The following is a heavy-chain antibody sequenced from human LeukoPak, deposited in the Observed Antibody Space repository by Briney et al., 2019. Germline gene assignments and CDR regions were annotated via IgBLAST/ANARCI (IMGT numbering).Heavy chain of an antibody. J-gene: IGHJ5*02. CDR2: IYTSGST. CDR1: GGSISSYY. V-gene: IGHV4-4*09. D-gene: IGHD3-3*01. CDR3: ARGGSTYYDFWSGYYRDWFDP. Sequence: SETLSLTCTVSGGSISSYYWSWIRQPPGKGLEWIGYIYTSGSTNYNPSLESRVTISVDTSKNQFSLKLSSVTAADTAVYYCARGGSTYYDFWSGYYRDWFDPWGQGTLVTVSS.